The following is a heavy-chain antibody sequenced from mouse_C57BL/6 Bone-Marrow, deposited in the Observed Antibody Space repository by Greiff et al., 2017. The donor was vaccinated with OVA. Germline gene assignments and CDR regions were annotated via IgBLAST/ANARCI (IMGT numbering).Heavy chain of an antibody. CDR3: ARHRGRWLPLDY. D-gene: IGHD2-3*01. Sequence: VQLKESGGDLVKPGGSLKLSCAASGFTFSSYGMSWVRQTPDKRLEWVATISSGGSYTYYPDSVKGRFTISRDNAKNTLYLQMSSLKSEDTAMYYCARHRGRWLPLDYWGQGTTLTVSS. CDR2: ISSGGSYT. J-gene: IGHJ2*01. CDR1: GFTFSSYG. V-gene: IGHV5-6*01.